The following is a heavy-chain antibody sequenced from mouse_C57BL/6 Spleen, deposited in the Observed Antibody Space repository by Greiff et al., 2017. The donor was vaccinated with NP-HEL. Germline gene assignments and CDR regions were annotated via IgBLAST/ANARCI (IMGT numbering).Heavy chain of an antibody. D-gene: IGHD1-1*01. CDR1: GYTFTSYW. Sequence: QVQLQQPGAELVRPGSSVKLSCKASGYTFTSYWMDWVKQRPGQGLEWIGNIYPSDSETHYNQKFKDKATLTVDKDSSTAYMQLSSLTSEDLAVYYCAREDLNYYGSSPSPYWYFDVWGTGTTVTVSS. CDR3: AREDLNYYGSSPSPYWYFDV. V-gene: IGHV1-61*01. J-gene: IGHJ1*03. CDR2: IYPSDSET.